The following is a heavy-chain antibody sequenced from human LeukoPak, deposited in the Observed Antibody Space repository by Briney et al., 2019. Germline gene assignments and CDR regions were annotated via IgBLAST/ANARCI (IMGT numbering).Heavy chain of an antibody. Sequence: GGSLRLSCAASGFTFSSYAMSWIRQAPGKGLEWVSAISGSGGSAYYADSVKGRFTISRDNSKNTLYLQMNSLRAEDTAVYYCAKDYYYDSSGYYYFDYWGQGTLVTVSS. CDR1: GFTFSSYA. J-gene: IGHJ4*02. D-gene: IGHD3-22*01. CDR2: ISGSGGSA. V-gene: IGHV3-23*01. CDR3: AKDYYYDSSGYYYFDY.